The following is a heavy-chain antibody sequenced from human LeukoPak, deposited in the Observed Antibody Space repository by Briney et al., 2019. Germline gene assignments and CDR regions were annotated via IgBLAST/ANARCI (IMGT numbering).Heavy chain of an antibody. V-gene: IGHV3-49*03. D-gene: IGHD3-10*01. Sequence: GGSLRLSCTAAGFTFGDYAMSWFRQAPGKGLEWVGFIRSKAYGGTTEYAASVKGRFTISRDDSKSIAYLQMNSLKTEDTAVYYCTRFRVRGSPYDYWGQGTLVTVSS. CDR3: TRFRVRGSPYDY. CDR2: IRSKAYGGTT. J-gene: IGHJ4*02. CDR1: GFTFGDYA.